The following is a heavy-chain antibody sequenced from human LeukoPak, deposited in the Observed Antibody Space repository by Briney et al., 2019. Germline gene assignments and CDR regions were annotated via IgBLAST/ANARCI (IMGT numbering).Heavy chain of an antibody. J-gene: IGHJ4*02. CDR2: IYYSGST. CDR1: GGSISSSSYY. V-gene: IGHV4-39*07. Sequence: SETLSLTCTVSGGSISSSSYYWGWIRQPPGKGLEWIGSIYYSGSTYYNPSLKSRVTISVDTSKNQFSLKLSSVTAADTAVYFCAGDYGDYYFDYWGQGTLVTVSS. CDR3: AGDYGDYYFDY. D-gene: IGHD4-17*01.